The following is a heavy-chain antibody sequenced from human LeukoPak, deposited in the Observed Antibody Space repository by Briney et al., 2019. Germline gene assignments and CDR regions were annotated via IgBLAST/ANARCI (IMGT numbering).Heavy chain of an antibody. Sequence: GSLRLSCAASGFTFSSYSMNWVRQAPGKGPEWVSSISSSSSYIYYADSVKGRFTISRDNAKNSLYLQMNSLRAEDTAVYYCARGSGSGWYGGVYYFDYWGQGTLVTVSS. CDR1: GFTFSSYS. J-gene: IGHJ4*02. D-gene: IGHD6-19*01. CDR2: ISSSSSYI. V-gene: IGHV3-21*01. CDR3: ARGSGSGWYGGVYYFDY.